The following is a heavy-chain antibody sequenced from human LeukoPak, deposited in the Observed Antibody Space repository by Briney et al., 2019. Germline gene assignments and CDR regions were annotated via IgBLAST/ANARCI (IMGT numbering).Heavy chain of an antibody. CDR3: ARDPGDYGDYDGDDY. V-gene: IGHV1-69*13. CDR2: IIPIFGTA. Sequence: SVKVSCKASGGTFSSYAISWVRQAPGQGLEWMGGIIPIFGTANYARKFQGRVTITADEYTSTAYMELSSLRSEDTAVYYCARDPGDYGDYDGDDYWGQGTLVTVSS. D-gene: IGHD4-17*01. CDR1: GGTFSSYA. J-gene: IGHJ4*02.